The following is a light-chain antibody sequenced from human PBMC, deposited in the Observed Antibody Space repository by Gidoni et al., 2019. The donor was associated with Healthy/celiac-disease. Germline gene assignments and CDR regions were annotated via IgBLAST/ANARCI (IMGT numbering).Light chain of an antibody. J-gene: IGLJ2*01. V-gene: IGLV3-25*03. Sequence: SYQLTQPPSMSVAPGQTARITCSGDALPKQYAYWYQQKPGQAPVLVIYKDRERPSGIPERFSGSSSGTTVTLTISGVQAEDEADYYCQSADSSGGGFGGGTKLTVL. CDR3: QSADSSGGG. CDR2: KDR. CDR1: ALPKQY.